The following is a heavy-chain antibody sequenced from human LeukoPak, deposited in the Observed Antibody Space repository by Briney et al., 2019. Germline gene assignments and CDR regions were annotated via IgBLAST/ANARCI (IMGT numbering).Heavy chain of an antibody. CDR3: TKDLSRITRTYYGMDV. V-gene: IGHV3-30*04. D-gene: IGHD1-20*01. CDR2: ISYDGSNK. Sequence: PGGSLRLSCAASGFTFSSYAMHWVRQAPGKGLEGVAVISYDGSNKYYADSVKGRFTISRDNSKNTLYLQMNSLRAEDTAVYYCTKDLSRITRTYYGMDVWGQGTTVTVSS. J-gene: IGHJ6*02. CDR1: GFTFSSYA.